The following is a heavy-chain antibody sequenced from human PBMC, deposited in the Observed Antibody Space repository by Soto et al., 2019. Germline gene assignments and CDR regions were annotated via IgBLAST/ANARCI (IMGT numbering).Heavy chain of an antibody. J-gene: IGHJ6*02. CDR2: MNLNSGKT. CDR3: TRGYAMDV. Sequence: SVKVSCKVAGYTFSNFDINWVRQATGHGLEWMGWMNLNSGKTGYAQKFQGRITMTRNSSISIAYMELSSLRSEDTAVYYCTRGYAMDVWGQGITVTVSS. CDR1: GYTFSNFD. V-gene: IGHV1-8*01.